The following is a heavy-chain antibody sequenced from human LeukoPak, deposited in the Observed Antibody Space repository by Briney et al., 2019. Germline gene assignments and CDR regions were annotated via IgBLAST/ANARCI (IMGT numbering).Heavy chain of an antibody. Sequence: PSETLSLTCTVSGGSISSSSYYWGWIRQPPGKGLEWIGSIYYSGSTYYNPSLKSRVTISVDTSKNQFSLKLSSVTAADTAVYYCAGEPTTTIAVAGEDAFDIWGQGTMVTVSS. CDR2: IYYSGST. CDR3: AGEPTTTIAVAGEDAFDI. V-gene: IGHV4-39*07. D-gene: IGHD6-19*01. J-gene: IGHJ3*02. CDR1: GGSISSSSYY.